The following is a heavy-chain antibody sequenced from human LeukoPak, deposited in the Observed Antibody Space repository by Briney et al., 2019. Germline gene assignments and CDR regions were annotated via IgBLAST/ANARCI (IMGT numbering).Heavy chain of an antibody. CDR2: ISGDGGST. CDR3: AKDNVLLWFGEIYYYMDV. Sequence: GGSLRLSCAASGFTFDDYAMHWVRQAPGKGLEWVSRISGDGGSTYYADSVKGRFTISKDNSKNSLYLQMNSLRTEDTALYYCAKDNVLLWFGEIYYYMDVWGKGTTVTVSS. CDR1: GFTFDDYA. J-gene: IGHJ6*03. V-gene: IGHV3-43*02. D-gene: IGHD3-10*01.